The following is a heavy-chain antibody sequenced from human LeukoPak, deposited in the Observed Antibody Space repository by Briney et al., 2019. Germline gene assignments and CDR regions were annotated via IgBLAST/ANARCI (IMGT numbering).Heavy chain of an antibody. V-gene: IGHV4-34*01. CDR1: GGSFSGYY. D-gene: IGHD6-13*01. CDR3: AREDQQLAPGTDGNDY. J-gene: IGHJ4*02. CDR2: INHSGST. Sequence: SETLSLTCAVYGGSFSGYYWSWIRQPPGKGLEWIGEINHSGSTNYNPSLKSRVTISVDTSKNQFSLKLSSVTAADTAVYYCAREDQQLAPGTDGNDYWGQGTLVTVSS.